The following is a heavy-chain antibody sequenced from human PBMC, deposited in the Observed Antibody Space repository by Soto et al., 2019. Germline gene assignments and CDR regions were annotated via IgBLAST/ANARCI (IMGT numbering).Heavy chain of an antibody. J-gene: IGHJ4*02. CDR2: INHSGST. D-gene: IGHD2-8*02. CDR3: ARDKITGLFDY. CDR1: GGSFSGYY. Sequence: PTETLSLTCAVYGGSFSGYYWTWIRQPPGTGLEWIGEINHSGSTNYNPSLKSRVTISVDTSKNQFSLKLTSVTAADTAVYYCARDKITGLFDYWGQGTLVTVSS. V-gene: IGHV4-34*01.